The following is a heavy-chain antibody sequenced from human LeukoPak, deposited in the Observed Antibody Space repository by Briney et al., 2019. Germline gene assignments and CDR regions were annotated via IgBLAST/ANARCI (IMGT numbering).Heavy chain of an antibody. J-gene: IGHJ4*02. Sequence: GGSLRLSCAASGFTFSSYWMSWVRQAPGKGLEWVANIKKDGSEKYYVDSVKGRFTISRDNVKTSLYLQMNSLRAEDTAVYYCARDLSGVTGYTYGRGIDYWGQGTLVTVSS. V-gene: IGHV3-7*01. CDR2: IKKDGSEK. CDR1: GFTFSSYW. D-gene: IGHD5-18*01. CDR3: ARDLSGVTGYTYGRGIDY.